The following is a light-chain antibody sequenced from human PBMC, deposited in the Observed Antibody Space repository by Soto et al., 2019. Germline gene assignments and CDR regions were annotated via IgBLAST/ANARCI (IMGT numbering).Light chain of an antibody. J-gene: IGKJ1*01. CDR1: QRVSSN. CDR3: QQYNNWPV. V-gene: IGKV3-15*01. CDR2: AAS. Sequence: EIVMTQSPATLSVSPGERATLSCRASQRVSSNFAWYQQKPGQAPRLLIYAASTRATGIPARFSGSGSGTEFTLTISSLQSEDFAVYYCQQYNNWPVFGQGTKVEIK.